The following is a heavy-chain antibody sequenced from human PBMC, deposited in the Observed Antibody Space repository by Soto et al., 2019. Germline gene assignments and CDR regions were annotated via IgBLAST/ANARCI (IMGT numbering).Heavy chain of an antibody. D-gene: IGHD2-15*01. CDR1: GGSFSGYY. CDR2: INHSGNV. V-gene: IGHV4-34*02. CDR3: ARGSGMTLAVQEDAPEKYYLDS. J-gene: IGHJ4*02. Sequence: QVQLQQWGAGLLKPSGTLSLTCAVYGGSFSGYYWSWIRQPPGKGLEWIVEINHSGNVNFNPSLKSRVTISVDTSKNPFALRLTAVTAADTAIYYCARGSGMTLAVQEDAPEKYYLDSWSQGTLVTLSS.